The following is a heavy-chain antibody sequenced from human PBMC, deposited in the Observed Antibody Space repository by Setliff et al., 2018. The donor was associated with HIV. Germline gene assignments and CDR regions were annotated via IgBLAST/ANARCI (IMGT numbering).Heavy chain of an antibody. CDR3: ARDFGASGYSEY. J-gene: IGHJ4*02. Sequence: SETLSLTCSVSGGSISSSSYYGGWIRQPPGKGLEWIGSIYPTGVTNYNPSLMSRLTMSVDMSKYQFSLKLSSVTAADTAVYYCARDFGASGYSEYWGQGTLVTVSS. V-gene: IGHV4-39*07. CDR2: IYPTGVT. CDR1: GGSISSSSYY. D-gene: IGHD3-22*01.